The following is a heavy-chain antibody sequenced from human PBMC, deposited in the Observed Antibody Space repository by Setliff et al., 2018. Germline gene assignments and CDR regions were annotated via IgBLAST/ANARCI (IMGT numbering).Heavy chain of an antibody. CDR2: ISAYNGNT. Sequence: GASVKVSCKASGYTFTSYSISWVRQAPGQGLEWMGWISAYNGNTNYAQKLQGRVTMTTDTSTSTAYMELRSLRSDDTAVYYCASTDHYDMASVSAFDIWGQGTMVTVSS. J-gene: IGHJ3*02. D-gene: IGHD3-9*01. CDR1: GYTFTSYS. CDR3: ASTDHYDMASVSAFDI. V-gene: IGHV1-18*01.